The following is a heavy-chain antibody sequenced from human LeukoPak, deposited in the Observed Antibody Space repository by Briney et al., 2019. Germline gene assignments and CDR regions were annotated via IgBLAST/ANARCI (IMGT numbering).Heavy chain of an antibody. CDR2: IIPIFGTA. CDR1: GGTFSSHA. Sequence: SVKVSCKASGGTFSSHAISWVRQAPGQGLEWMGGIIPIFGTANYAQKFQGRVTITADESTSTAYMELSSLRSEDTAVYYCARGSSSTSLYYFDYWGQGTLVTVSS. CDR3: ARGSSSTSLYYFDY. D-gene: IGHD2-2*01. V-gene: IGHV1-69*01. J-gene: IGHJ4*02.